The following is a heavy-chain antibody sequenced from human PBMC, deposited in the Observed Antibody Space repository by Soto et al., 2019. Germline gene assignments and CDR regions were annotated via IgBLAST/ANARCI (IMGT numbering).Heavy chain of an antibody. V-gene: IGHV2-70*01. D-gene: IGHD6-6*01. J-gene: IGHJ6*02. CDR1: GFSLSTSGMC. CDR3: ARIPRPGHYYYYGMDV. Sequence: SGPPLVNPTQPLTLTCTFSGFSLSTSGMCVSWIRQPPGKALEWLALIDWDDDKYYSTTLKTRLTISKDTSKNQVVLTMTNMGPEGTATYYCARIPRPGHYYYYGMDVWGQGTTVTVSS. CDR2: IDWDDDK.